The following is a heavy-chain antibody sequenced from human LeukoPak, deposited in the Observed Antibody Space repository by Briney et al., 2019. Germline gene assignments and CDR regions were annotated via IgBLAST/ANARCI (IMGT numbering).Heavy chain of an antibody. CDR2: IYHSGST. CDR1: GGSISSSNW. J-gene: IGHJ5*02. Sequence: SETLSLTCAVSGGSISSSNWWSWVRQPPGKGLEWIGEIYHSGSTNYNPSLKSRVTISVDKSKNQFSLKLSSVTAADTAVYYCARDYSELELRWFDPWGQGTLVTVSS. D-gene: IGHD1-7*01. V-gene: IGHV4-4*02. CDR3: ARDYSELELRWFDP.